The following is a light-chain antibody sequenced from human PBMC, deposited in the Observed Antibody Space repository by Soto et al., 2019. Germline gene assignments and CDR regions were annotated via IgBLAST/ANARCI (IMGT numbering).Light chain of an antibody. J-gene: IGKJ1*01. Sequence: EIVMTQSPATLSVSPGERATLSCRASQSVSSNLACYQQKPGQAPRLLIYGASTRATGIPARISGSGSGTEFTLTISSLQSEDFAVYYCQQYNNWPRTFGQGTKVDIK. CDR3: QQYNNWPRT. CDR2: GAS. V-gene: IGKV3-15*01. CDR1: QSVSSN.